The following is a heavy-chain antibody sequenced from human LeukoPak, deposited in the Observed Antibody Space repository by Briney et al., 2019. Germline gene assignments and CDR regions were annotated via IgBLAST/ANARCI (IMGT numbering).Heavy chain of an antibody. CDR1: GGTFSSYA. CDR3: ARSHQGFYDILTGYSLDY. V-gene: IGHV1-69*05. Sequence: ASVKVSCKPSGGTFSSYAISWVRQAPGQGLEWMGGIIPIFGTANYAQKFQGRVTITTDESTSTAYMELSSLRSEDTAVYYCARSHQGFYDILTGYSLDYWGQGTLVTVSS. J-gene: IGHJ4*02. CDR2: IIPIFGTA. D-gene: IGHD3-9*01.